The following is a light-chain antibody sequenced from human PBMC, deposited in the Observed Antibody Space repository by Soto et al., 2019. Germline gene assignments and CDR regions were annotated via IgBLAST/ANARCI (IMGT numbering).Light chain of an antibody. CDR3: QQYSSFWT. CDR1: QTISSS. V-gene: IGKV1-5*03. J-gene: IGKJ1*01. Sequence: DIQMTQSPSTLSASVGDRVTITCRASQTISSSLAWYQQKPGKAPNLLIYKASSLESGVPSRFSGSGSGTEFTLIISSVQTDDFETYYCQQYSSFWTFGQGTKVEIK. CDR2: KAS.